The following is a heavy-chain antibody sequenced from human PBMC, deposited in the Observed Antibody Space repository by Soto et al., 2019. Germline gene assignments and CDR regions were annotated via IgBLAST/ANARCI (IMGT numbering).Heavy chain of an antibody. J-gene: IGHJ4*02. CDR1: GFTFSSYS. CDR3: ARDSERYCSSTSCYGSGSYSPGYFDY. D-gene: IGHD2-2*01. CDR2: ISSSSSTI. Sequence: HPGGSLRLSCAASGFTFSSYSMNWVRQAPGKGLEWVSYISSSSSTIYYADSVKGRFTISRDNAKNSLYLQMNSLRDEDTAVYYCARDSERYCSSTSCYGSGSYSPGYFDYWGQGTLVTVSS. V-gene: IGHV3-48*02.